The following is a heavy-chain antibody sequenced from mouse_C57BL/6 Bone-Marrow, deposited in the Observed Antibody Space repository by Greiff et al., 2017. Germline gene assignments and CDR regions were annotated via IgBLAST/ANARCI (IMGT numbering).Heavy chain of an antibody. J-gene: IGHJ2*01. Sequence: VQLQQSGAELVRPGTSVKMSCKASGYTFTNYWIGWAKQRPGHGLEWIGDIYPGGGYTYYNEKFKGKATLPADKSPSTAYMQVSSLSSEDSAIYYCARREYYGSSVFDERGQGTTLTGSS. D-gene: IGHD1-1*01. CDR2: IYPGGGYT. V-gene: IGHV1-63*01. CDR3: ARREYYGSSVFDE. CDR1: GYTFTNYW.